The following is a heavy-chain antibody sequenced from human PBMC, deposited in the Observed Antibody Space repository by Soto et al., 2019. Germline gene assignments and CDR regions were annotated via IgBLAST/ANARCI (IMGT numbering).Heavy chain of an antibody. V-gene: IGHV4-4*02. CDR1: GGSISSSNW. CDR3: ARSRDYYDSSGYYWLW. CDR2: IYHSGST. Sequence: QVQLQESGPGLVKPSGTLSLTCAVSGGSISSSNWWSWVRQLPGEGLGWFGEIYHSGSTNYNPSLKSRVTISVDKSKNQFSLKLSSVTAADTAVYYCARSRDYYDSSGYYWLWWGQGTLVTVSS. J-gene: IGHJ4*02. D-gene: IGHD3-22*01.